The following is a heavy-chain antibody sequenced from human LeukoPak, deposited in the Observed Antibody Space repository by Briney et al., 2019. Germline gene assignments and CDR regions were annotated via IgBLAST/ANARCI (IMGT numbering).Heavy chain of an antibody. V-gene: IGHV3-30*02. CDR1: GFTFSSYG. CDR3: AKGLRGYSGYDPPYYFDY. Sequence: GGSLRLSCAASGFTFSSYGMHWVRQAPGKGLEWVAFIRYGGSNKYYADSVKGRFTISRDNSKNTLYLQMNSLRAEDTAVYYCAKGLRGYSGYDPPYYFDYWGQGTLVTVSS. D-gene: IGHD5-12*01. J-gene: IGHJ4*02. CDR2: IRYGGSNK.